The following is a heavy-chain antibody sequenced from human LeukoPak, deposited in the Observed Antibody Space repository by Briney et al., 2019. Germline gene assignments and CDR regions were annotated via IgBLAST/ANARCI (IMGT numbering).Heavy chain of an antibody. D-gene: IGHD3-16*01. J-gene: IGHJ5*02. Sequence: SETLSLTCTVSGGSISSSSYYWGWIRQPPGKGLEWIGSIYYSGSTYYNPSLKSRVTISVDTSKNQFSLKLSSVTAADTAVYYCARIRPPFVPWGQGTLVTVSS. CDR1: GGSISSSSYY. CDR2: IYYSGST. V-gene: IGHV4-39*01. CDR3: ARIRPPFVP.